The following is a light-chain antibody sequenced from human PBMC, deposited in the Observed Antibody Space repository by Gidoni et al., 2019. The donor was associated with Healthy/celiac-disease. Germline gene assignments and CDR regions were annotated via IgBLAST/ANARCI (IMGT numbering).Light chain of an antibody. CDR2: KAS. J-gene: IGKJ1*01. CDR1: QSISSW. Sequence: DIQMTQSPSTLSASVGDRVTITCRASQSISSWLAWYQQKPGKAPKLLIYKASSLESGVPSRFSGIGSGTEFTLTISSLQPDDFATYYCQQYNSYRTFGQGTKVEIK. CDR3: QQYNSYRT. V-gene: IGKV1-5*03.